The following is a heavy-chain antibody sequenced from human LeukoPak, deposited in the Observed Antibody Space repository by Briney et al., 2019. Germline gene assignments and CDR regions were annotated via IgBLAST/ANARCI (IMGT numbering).Heavy chain of an antibody. V-gene: IGHV3-23*01. CDR3: AIGPSDY. Sequence: GGSLRLSCEASGFTFSSYALTWVRQAPGKGLEWVSSISGSSGSTYYADSVKGRFTISRDNSKKTLYLQMNSLRAEDAAVYYCAIGPSDYWGQGTLVTVSS. J-gene: IGHJ4*02. CDR2: ISGSSGST. CDR1: GFTFSSYA.